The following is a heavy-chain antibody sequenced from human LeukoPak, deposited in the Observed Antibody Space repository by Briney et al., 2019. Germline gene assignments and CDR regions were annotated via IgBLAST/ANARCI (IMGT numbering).Heavy chain of an antibody. V-gene: IGHV3-30*02. CDR3: AKALYSSSWYYFDY. Sequence: PGGSLRLSCAAPGFTFSSYGMHWVRQAPGKGLEWVAVIWYGGSNKYYADSVKGRFTISRDNSKNTLYLQMNSLRAEDTAVYYCAKALYSSSWYYFDYWGQGTLVTVSS. CDR2: IWYGGSNK. D-gene: IGHD6-13*01. CDR1: GFTFSSYG. J-gene: IGHJ4*02.